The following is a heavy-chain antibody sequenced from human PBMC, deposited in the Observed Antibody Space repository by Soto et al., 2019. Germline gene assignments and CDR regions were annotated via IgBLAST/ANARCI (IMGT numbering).Heavy chain of an antibody. J-gene: IGHJ4*02. CDR1: GFTFNNYA. V-gene: IGHV3-23*01. Sequence: EVQLLESGGGLVQPGGSLRLSCAASGFTFNNYAMSWVRQAPGKGLEWVASISGSGINTYYADSVKGRFTISRDNSKNTLEIKMNSLSAEDTAVYYCTKYANSETATTWGGDLDSWGQGTLVTVSS. D-gene: IGHD1-1*01. CDR3: TKYANSETATTWGGDLDS. CDR2: ISGSGINT.